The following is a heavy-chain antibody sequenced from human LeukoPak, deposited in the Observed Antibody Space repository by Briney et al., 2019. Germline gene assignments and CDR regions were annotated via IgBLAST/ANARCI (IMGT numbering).Heavy chain of an antibody. CDR1: GGTFSSYA. CDR3: ARYGPAPPTTFDP. J-gene: IGHJ5*02. Sequence: SVKVSCKASGGTFSSYAISWVRQAPGQGLEWMGGIIPIFGTANYAQKFQGRVTITADESTSTAYMELSSLRSEDTAVYYCARYGPAPPTTFDPWGQGTLVTVSS. CDR2: IIPIFGTA. D-gene: IGHD4-11*01. V-gene: IGHV1-69*13.